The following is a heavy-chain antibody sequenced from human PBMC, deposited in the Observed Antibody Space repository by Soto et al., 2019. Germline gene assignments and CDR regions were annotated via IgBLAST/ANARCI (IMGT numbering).Heavy chain of an antibody. CDR3: ARDPRPPSGWLGFWEYGMDV. CDR2: VNPDNGGT. Sequence: ASVKVSCKASGYTFTGNYIHWVRQAPGQGLEWMGWVNPDNGGTTSAQKFQGRVTMTRDTSVTTAYMELSRLTSDDTAVYYCARDPRPPSGWLGFWEYGMDVWGQGTTVTGSS. D-gene: IGHD3-3*01. CDR1: GYTFTGNY. J-gene: IGHJ6*02. V-gene: IGHV1-2*02.